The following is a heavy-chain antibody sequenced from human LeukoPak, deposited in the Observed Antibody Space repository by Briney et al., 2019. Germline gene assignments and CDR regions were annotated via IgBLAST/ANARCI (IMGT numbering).Heavy chain of an antibody. CDR2: ISGDGSST. V-gene: IGHV3-43*02. J-gene: IGHJ6*03. Sequence: GGSLRLSCAASGFTFHVYAMHWVRQAPGKGLEWVSLISGDGSSTYYADSVKVRFTISRDNSKNSLYLQMNSLRTEDTALYYCAKDFSYSSSWYGVLYFYYYMDVWGKGTTVTVSS. D-gene: IGHD6-13*01. CDR3: AKDFSYSSSWYGVLYFYYYMDV. CDR1: GFTFHVYA.